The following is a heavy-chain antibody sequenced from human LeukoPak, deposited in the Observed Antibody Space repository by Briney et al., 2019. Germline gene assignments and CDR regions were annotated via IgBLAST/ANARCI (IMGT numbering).Heavy chain of an antibody. CDR1: GGTFSSYA. D-gene: IGHD3-9*01. CDR2: IIPIFGTA. J-gene: IGHJ5*02. Sequence: SVKVSCTASGGTFSSYAISWVRQAPGQGLEWMGGIIPIFGTANYAQKFQGRVTITADESTSTAYMELSSLRSEDTAVYYCARAPAYYDILTGYYWFDPWGQGTLVTVSS. CDR3: ARAPAYYDILTGYYWFDP. V-gene: IGHV1-69*13.